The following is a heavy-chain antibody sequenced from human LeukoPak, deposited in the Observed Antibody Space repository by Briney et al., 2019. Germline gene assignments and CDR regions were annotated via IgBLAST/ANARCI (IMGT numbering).Heavy chain of an antibody. V-gene: IGHV3-74*01. CDR3: ANHNNWNLLN. Sequence: PGGSLRLSCAASGFTFSSYWMHWVRQAPGKGLVWVSRIKTDGSSTSYADSVKGRFTISRDNAKNTLYLQMNSLRAEDTAVYYCANHNNWNLLNWGQGTLVTVSS. J-gene: IGHJ4*02. D-gene: IGHD1-20*01. CDR2: IKTDGSST. CDR1: GFTFSSYW.